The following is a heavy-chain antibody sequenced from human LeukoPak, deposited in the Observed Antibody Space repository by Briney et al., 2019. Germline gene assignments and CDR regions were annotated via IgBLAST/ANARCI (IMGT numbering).Heavy chain of an antibody. V-gene: IGHV3-23*01. CDR2: ITGSGHRI. Sequence: GGSLRLSCAVSGFTFRSYAMSWVRQAPGKGLECGSIITGSGHRIYYADSVKGRFTISRDNSKNTLYLEMNSLRAEDTARYYCAKDAGYSFGSEFYFDYWGQGTLLTASS. J-gene: IGHJ4*02. CDR3: AKDAGYSFGSEFYFDY. D-gene: IGHD5-18*01. CDR1: GFTFRSYA.